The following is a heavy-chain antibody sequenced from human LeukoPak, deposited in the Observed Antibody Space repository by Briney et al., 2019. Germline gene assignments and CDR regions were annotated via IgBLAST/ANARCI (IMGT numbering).Heavy chain of an antibody. CDR2: INPNSGGT. Sequence: GASVKVSCTASGYTFTGYYMHWVRQAPGQGLEWMGWINPNSGGTNYAQKFQGWVTMTRDTSISTAYMELSRLRSDDTAVYYCARGVTGYSSSWYQFWGQGTLVTVSS. J-gene: IGHJ4*02. CDR3: ARGVTGYSSSWYQF. CDR1: GYTFTGYY. V-gene: IGHV1-2*04. D-gene: IGHD6-13*01.